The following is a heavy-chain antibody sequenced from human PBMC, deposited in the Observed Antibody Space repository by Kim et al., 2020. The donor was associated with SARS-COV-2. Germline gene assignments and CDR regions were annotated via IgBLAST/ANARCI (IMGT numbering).Heavy chain of an antibody. D-gene: IGHD2-21*02. Sequence: SLKSRFTISVDTSKNRFSLRLSSVTAADTAVYYCARDRGVTTYYYYGMDVWGQGTTVTVSS. CDR3: ARDRGVTTYYYYGMDV. V-gene: IGHV4-31*02. J-gene: IGHJ6*02.